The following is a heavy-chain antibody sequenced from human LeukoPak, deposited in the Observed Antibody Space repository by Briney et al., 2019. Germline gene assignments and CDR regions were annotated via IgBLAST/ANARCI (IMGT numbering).Heavy chain of an antibody. Sequence: PSGTLSLTCAVSGGSISSGGYSWSWIRQPPGKGLEWIGYIYHSGSTYYNPSLKSRVTISVDRSKNQFSLKLSSVTAADTAVYYCARGTQLWLQVDYWGQGTLVTVSS. CDR2: IYHSGST. CDR1: GGSISSGGYS. CDR3: ARGTQLWLQVDY. J-gene: IGHJ4*02. V-gene: IGHV4-30-2*01. D-gene: IGHD5-18*01.